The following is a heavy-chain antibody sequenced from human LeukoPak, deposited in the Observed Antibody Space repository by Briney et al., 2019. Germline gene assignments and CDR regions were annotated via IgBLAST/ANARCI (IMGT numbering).Heavy chain of an antibody. CDR3: AKSYDSSGYYLDYYYGMDV. V-gene: IGHV3-30*18. CDR2: ISYDGSNK. J-gene: IGHJ6*02. Sequence: PGRSLRLSCAVSGFTFSSYGMHWVRQAPGKGLEWVAVISYDGSNKYYADSVKGRFTISRDNSKNTLYLQMNSLRAEDTAVYYCAKSYDSSGYYLDYYYGMDVWGQGTTVTVSS. CDR1: GFTFSSYG. D-gene: IGHD3-22*01.